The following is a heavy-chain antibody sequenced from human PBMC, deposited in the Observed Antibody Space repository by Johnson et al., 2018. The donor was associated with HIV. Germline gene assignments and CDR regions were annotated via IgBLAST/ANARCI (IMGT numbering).Heavy chain of an antibody. Sequence: QVQLVESGGGVVQPGRSLRLSCAASGFTFSRYAMHWVRQAPGKGLEWVAVISYDGSNKYYADSVKGRFTISRDNSKNTLYLQMNSLRAEDTAVYYCARDNFGGLNAFDIWGQGTMVTVSS. CDR3: ARDNFGGLNAFDI. CDR1: GFTFSRYA. D-gene: IGHD3-10*01. V-gene: IGHV3-30-3*01. J-gene: IGHJ3*02. CDR2: ISYDGSNK.